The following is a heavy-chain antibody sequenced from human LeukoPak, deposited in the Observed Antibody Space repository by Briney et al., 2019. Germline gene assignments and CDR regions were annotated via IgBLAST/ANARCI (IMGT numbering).Heavy chain of an antibody. J-gene: IGHJ4*02. CDR3: ARVGASVGAIDY. V-gene: IGHV3-74*01. CDR1: GFTFSSYW. CDR2: IKSDVSIT. Sequence: GGSLRLSRAASGFTFSSYWMHWVRHDPGKGLVWVSRIKSDVSITSYADSVKGRFTISRDNAKNTLYLQMNSLRAEDTAVYYCARVGASVGAIDYWGQGTLVTVSS. D-gene: IGHD1-26*01.